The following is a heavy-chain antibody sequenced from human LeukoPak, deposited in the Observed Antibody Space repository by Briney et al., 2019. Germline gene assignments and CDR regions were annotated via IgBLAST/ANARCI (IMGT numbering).Heavy chain of an antibody. CDR3: AREPMVGATMYNDAFDI. CDR2: IYTSGST. V-gene: IGHV4-61*02. Sequence: PSETLSLTCTVSGGSISSGSYYWSWIRQPAGKGLEWIGRIYTSGSTNYNPSLKSRVTISVDTSKNQFSLKLSSVTAADTAVYYCAREPMVGATMYNDAFDIWGQGTMVTVSS. D-gene: IGHD1-26*01. J-gene: IGHJ3*02. CDR1: GGSISSGSYY.